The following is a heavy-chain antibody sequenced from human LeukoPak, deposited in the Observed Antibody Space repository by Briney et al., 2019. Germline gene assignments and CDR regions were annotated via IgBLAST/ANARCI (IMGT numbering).Heavy chain of an antibody. CDR3: ARPQLNFDAFDI. CDR2: IYSGGST. V-gene: IGHV3-66*04. Sequence: GGSLRLSCAASGFTVSSNYMSWVRQAPGKGLEWVSVIYSGGSTYYADSVKGRFTISRDNAKNSLYLQMNSLRAEDTAVYYCARPQLNFDAFDIWGQGTMVTVSS. D-gene: IGHD5-24*01. CDR1: GFTVSSNY. J-gene: IGHJ3*02.